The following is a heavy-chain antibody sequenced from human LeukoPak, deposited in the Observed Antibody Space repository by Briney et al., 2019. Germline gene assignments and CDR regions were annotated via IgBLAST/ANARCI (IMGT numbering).Heavy chain of an antibody. Sequence: GGSLRLSCAASGFTFTNYAMSWVRQAPGKGLDWVSVISYNGGSTYYSDSVKGRFTISRDNSKNTVYLQMNSLRAEDTAVYYCAKPPNYGAYYYGMDVWGKGTTVTVSS. D-gene: IGHD4/OR15-4a*01. CDR2: ISYNGGST. CDR1: GFTFTNYA. J-gene: IGHJ6*04. CDR3: AKPPNYGAYYYGMDV. V-gene: IGHV3-23*01.